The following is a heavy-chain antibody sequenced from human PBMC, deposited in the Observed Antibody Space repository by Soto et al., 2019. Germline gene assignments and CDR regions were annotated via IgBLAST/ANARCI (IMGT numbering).Heavy chain of an antibody. V-gene: IGHV3-33*01. J-gene: IGHJ6*02. D-gene: IGHD3-3*01. CDR3: ARERLYDVWSGYLSPNYGMDV. CDR1: GFTFSSYG. Sequence: PGGSLRLSCAASGFTFSSYGMHWVRQAPGKGLEWVAVIWYDGSNKYYADSVKGRFTISRDNSKNTLYLQMNSLRAEDTAVYYCARERLYDVWSGYLSPNYGMDVWGQGTTVTVSS. CDR2: IWYDGSNK.